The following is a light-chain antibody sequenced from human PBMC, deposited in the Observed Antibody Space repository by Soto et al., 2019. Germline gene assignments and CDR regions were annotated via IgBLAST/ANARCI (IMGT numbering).Light chain of an antibody. CDR3: QQYGSSPFT. Sequence: EIVLTQSPGTLSLSPGERATLSCRASQSVSSSYLAWYQQKPGQAPRLLIYGASSKATGIPDRFSGSESGTDFTLTSSRLEPEDFAVYYCQQYGSSPFTFGPGTKVDIK. CDR1: QSVSSSY. CDR2: GAS. V-gene: IGKV3-20*01. J-gene: IGKJ3*01.